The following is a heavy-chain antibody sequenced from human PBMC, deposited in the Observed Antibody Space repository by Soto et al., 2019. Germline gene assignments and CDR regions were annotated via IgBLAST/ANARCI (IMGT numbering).Heavy chain of an antibody. CDR1: GFTFTDYY. Sequence: PGGSLRLSCAASGFTFTDYYMTWIRQAPGKGLEWVSSISSSSSYIYYADSVKGRFTISRDNAKNSLYLQMNSLRAEDTAVYYCARNCISTSCIDYWGQGTLVTVSS. V-gene: IGHV3-11*06. CDR3: ARNCISTSCIDY. D-gene: IGHD2-2*01. CDR2: ISSSSSYI. J-gene: IGHJ4*02.